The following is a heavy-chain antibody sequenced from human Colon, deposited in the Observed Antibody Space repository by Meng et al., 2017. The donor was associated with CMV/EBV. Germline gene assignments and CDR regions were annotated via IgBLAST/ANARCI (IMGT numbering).Heavy chain of an antibody. D-gene: IGHD6-6*01. Sequence: ASVKVSCKASGYTITGYYIHWVRQAPGQGLEWMGWINSDSGGTNYAQNFQGRVSMTRDTSTTTAYMELSGLRFDDTAIYYCARDVTVIAARLGYWGQGTLVTVSS. CDR3: ARDVTVIAARLGY. J-gene: IGHJ4*02. CDR1: GYTITGYY. V-gene: IGHV1-2*02. CDR2: INSDSGGT.